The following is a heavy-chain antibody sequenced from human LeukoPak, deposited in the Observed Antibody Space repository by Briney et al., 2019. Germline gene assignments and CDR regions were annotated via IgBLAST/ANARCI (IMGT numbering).Heavy chain of an antibody. Sequence: SETLSLTCAVYGGSFSGYCWSWIRQPPGKGLEWIGEINHSGSTNYNPSLKSRVTISVDTSKNQFSLKLSSVTAADTAVYYCARAHREIDYWGQGTLVTVSS. CDR3: ARAHREIDY. CDR2: INHSGST. CDR1: GGSFSGYC. V-gene: IGHV4-34*01. D-gene: IGHD1-14*01. J-gene: IGHJ4*02.